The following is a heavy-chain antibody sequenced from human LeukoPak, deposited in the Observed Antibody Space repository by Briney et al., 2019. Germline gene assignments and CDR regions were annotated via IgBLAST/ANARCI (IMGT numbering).Heavy chain of an antibody. V-gene: IGHV3-23*01. Sequence: GGSLRLSCAASGFTFDDYAMHWVRQAPGKGLEWVSAISGSGGSTYYADSVKGRFTISRDNSKNTLYLQMNSLRAEDTAVYYCAKDSVPARYCSSTSCYFYFDYWGQGTLVTVSS. J-gene: IGHJ4*02. CDR1: GFTFDDYA. CDR3: AKDSVPARYCSSTSCYFYFDY. CDR2: ISGSGGST. D-gene: IGHD2-2*01.